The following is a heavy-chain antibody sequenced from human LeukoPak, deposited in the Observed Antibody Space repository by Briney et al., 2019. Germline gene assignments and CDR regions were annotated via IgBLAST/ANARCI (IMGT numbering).Heavy chain of an antibody. V-gene: IGHV1-69*13. D-gene: IGHD3-22*01. CDR3: AREGLYYYDSSGSSMLDY. Sequence: ASVKVSCKASGGTFSGYAISWVRQAPGQGLEWMGGIIPIFGTANYAQKFQGRVTITADESTSTAYMELSSLRSEDTAVYYCAREGLYYYDSSGSSMLDYWGQGTLVTVSS. CDR1: GGTFSGYA. CDR2: IIPIFGTA. J-gene: IGHJ4*02.